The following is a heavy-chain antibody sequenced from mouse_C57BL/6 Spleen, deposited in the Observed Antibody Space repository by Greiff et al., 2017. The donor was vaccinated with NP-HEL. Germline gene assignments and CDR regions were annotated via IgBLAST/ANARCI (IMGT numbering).Heavy chain of an antibody. CDR3: ARLNWDAY. CDR1: GFSLTSYG. Sequence: QVQLQQSGPGLVQPSQSLSITCTVSGFSLTSYGVHWVRQSPGKGLEWLGVIWSGGSTDYNAAFISRLSISKDNSKSQVFFKMNSLQADDTAIYYCARLNWDAYWGQGTLVTVSA. V-gene: IGHV2-2*01. CDR2: IWSGGST. D-gene: IGHD4-1*01. J-gene: IGHJ3*01.